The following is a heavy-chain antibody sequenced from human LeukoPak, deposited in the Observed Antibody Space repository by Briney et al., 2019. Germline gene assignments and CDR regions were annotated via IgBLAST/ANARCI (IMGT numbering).Heavy chain of an antibody. CDR2: INPSGGST. CDR1: GYTFTSYY. J-gene: IGHJ4*02. V-gene: IGHV1-46*01. Sequence: ASVKVSCKASGYTFTSYYMHWVRQAPGQGLEWMGIINPSGGSTSYAQKFQGRVTMTRDTSTSTVYMELSSLRSEDTAVYYCATDQIQVVVTAFSTRTNDYWGQGTLVTVSS. D-gene: IGHD2-21*02. CDR3: ATDQIQVVVTAFSTRTNDY.